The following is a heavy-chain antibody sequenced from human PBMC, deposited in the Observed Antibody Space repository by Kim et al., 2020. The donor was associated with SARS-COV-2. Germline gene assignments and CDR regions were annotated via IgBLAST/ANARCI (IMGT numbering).Heavy chain of an antibody. J-gene: IGHJ6*01. D-gene: IGHD2-15*01. CDR1: GYTFTSYA. CDR2: INPISGNT. CDR3: AREVRDMCSHYGVDD. Sequence: ASVKVSCKASGYTFTSYAMNWVRQAPGQGLEWMGRINPISGNTYYAQKFQGRVTMTTDTSTSTAYMQLSSLRSEDTAVYYCAREVRDMCSHYGVDDWG. V-gene: IGHV1-8*02.